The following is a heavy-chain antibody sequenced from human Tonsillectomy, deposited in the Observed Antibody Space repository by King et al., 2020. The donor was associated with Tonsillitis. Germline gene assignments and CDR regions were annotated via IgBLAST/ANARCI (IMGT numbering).Heavy chain of an antibody. Sequence: SETLCLAWGGEGGACRGYYGGWIRQPPGKGREWIGESKHRGSTNDKPCLKSRVTISVDTSKNQCPRRMSAVTAADTAVYYCARGGGGRSTGTTARRNYYYYMAVWGEGTTVTVSS. J-gene: IGHJ6*03. CDR3: ARGGGGRSTGTTARRNYYYYMAV. D-gene: IGHD1-7*01. CDR1: GGACRGYY. CDR2: SKHRGST. V-gene: IGHV4-34*01.